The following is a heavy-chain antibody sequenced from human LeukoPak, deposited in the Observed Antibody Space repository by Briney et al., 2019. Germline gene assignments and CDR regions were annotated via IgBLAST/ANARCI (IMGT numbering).Heavy chain of an antibody. Sequence: SVKVSCKVSGGTLSSHGISWVRQAPGQGLEWMGRIIPVLGRTDYAQNFQGRFTITADKSTTTAYMELNSLASEDTAVYFCARTITMAGLDHWGQGTLVTVSS. V-gene: IGHV1-69*04. CDR2: IIPVLGRT. J-gene: IGHJ1*01. CDR3: ARTITMAGLDH. CDR1: GGTLSSHG. D-gene: IGHD6-19*01.